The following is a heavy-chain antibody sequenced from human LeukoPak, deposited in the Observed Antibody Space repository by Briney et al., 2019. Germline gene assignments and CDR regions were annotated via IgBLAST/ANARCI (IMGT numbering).Heavy chain of an antibody. D-gene: IGHD6-13*01. Sequence: PSQTLSLTCTVSGGSISSSSYYWGWIRQPPGKGLEWIGRIYYSGSTYYNPSLKSRVTISVDTSKNQFSLKLSSVTAADTAVYYCARHKPGIAAAGAIDYWGQGTLVTVSS. CDR2: IYYSGST. CDR3: ARHKPGIAAAGAIDY. CDR1: GGSISSSSYY. V-gene: IGHV4-39*01. J-gene: IGHJ4*02.